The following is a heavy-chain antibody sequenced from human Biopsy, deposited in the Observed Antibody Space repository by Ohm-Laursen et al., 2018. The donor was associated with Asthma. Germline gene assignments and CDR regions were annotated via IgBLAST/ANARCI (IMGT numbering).Heavy chain of an antibody. V-gene: IGHV4-39*01. CDR1: GGSITSSSYY. CDR3: VRHQYSSSWSTFDY. D-gene: IGHD3-22*01. Sequence: SGTLSLTCTVSGGSITSSSYYWGWIRQPPGKGMEWIGSMYNSGTPYYHPSLKSQATISVNTSKNQFSLKMSSVTAADTAVYFCVRHQYSSSWSTFDYWGQGALVTVSS. J-gene: IGHJ4*02. CDR2: MYNSGTP.